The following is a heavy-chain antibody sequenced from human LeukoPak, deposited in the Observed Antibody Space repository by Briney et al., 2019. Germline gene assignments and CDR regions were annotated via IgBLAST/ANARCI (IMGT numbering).Heavy chain of an antibody. V-gene: IGHV1-2*04. CDR3: ARDRGYCSGGSCPNDAFDI. J-gene: IGHJ3*02. D-gene: IGHD2-15*01. CDR2: INPNSSGT. Sequence: ASVKVSCKASGYTFTGYYMHWVRQAPGQGLEWMGWINPNSSGTNYAQKFQGWVTMTRDTSISTAYMELSRLRSDDTAVYYCARDRGYCSGGSCPNDAFDIWGQGTMVTVSS. CDR1: GYTFTGYY.